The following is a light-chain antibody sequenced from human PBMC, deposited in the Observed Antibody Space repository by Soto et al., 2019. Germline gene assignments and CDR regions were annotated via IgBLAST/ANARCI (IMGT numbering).Light chain of an antibody. V-gene: IGKV3-20*01. J-gene: IGKJ2*01. CDR2: DAS. Sequence: EIVLTQSPGTLSLSPGERATLSCRASQHVRSSYLAWYQQKPGQAPRLLIYDASTRATGISDRFSGSWSGADFTLTISRLEPEDCGVYYCQHYGNSPPFTFGQGTKLHIK. CDR1: QHVRSSY. CDR3: QHYGNSPPFT.